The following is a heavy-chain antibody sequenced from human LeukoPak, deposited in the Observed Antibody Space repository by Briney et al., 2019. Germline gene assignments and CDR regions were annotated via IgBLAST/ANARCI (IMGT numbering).Heavy chain of an antibody. J-gene: IGHJ4*02. CDR1: GGTFSSYA. V-gene: IGHV1-69*04. CDR2: IIPILGIA. Sequence: GASVKVSCKASGGTFSSYAISWVRQAPGQGLEWMGRIIPILGIANYAQKFQGRVTITADKSTSTAYMELSSLRSEDTAVYYCARLLRYFDWSFDYWGQGTLVTVSS. D-gene: IGHD3-9*01. CDR3: ARLLRYFDWSFDY.